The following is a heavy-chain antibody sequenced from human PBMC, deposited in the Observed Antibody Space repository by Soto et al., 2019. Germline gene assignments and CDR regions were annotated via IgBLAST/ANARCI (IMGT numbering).Heavy chain of an antibody. CDR3: AWLIGNSWLNS. CDR1: GDSVSSNDAT. CDR2: TYYRSRWQT. D-gene: IGHD3-16*01. J-gene: IGHJ5*01. Sequence: QVQLQQSGPGLVKPSQTLSLTCAISGDSVSSNDATWDWIRQSPSRGLEWLGRTYYRSRWQTDYATSVQNRISLHPDTSNHQDSLQLSSVTPDATAVNYYAWLIGNSWLNSWGQGTLVTVSS. V-gene: IGHV6-1*01.